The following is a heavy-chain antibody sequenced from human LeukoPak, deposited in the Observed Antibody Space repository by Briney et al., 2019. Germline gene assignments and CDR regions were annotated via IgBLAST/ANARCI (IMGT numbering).Heavy chain of an antibody. J-gene: IGHJ6*02. D-gene: IGHD1-1*01. CDR3: AVSLTTGGYYGMDV. CDR1: RYTLTELS. V-gene: IGHV1-24*01. CDR2: FDPEDGET. Sequence: ASVKVSCKVSRYTLTELSLHWVRQPPGKGLEWMGRFDPEDGETIYARKFQGRVTMTEDTSTDTAYMELSSLRSEDTAVYFCAVSLTTGGYYGMDVWGQGTTVTVSS.